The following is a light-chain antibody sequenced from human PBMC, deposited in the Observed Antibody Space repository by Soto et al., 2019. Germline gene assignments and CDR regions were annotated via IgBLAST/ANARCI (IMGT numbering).Light chain of an antibody. CDR1: PSVTNF. CDR3: QKSNIWPQVN. CDR2: GAF. V-gene: IGKV3-11*01. Sequence: EILSTYSPATLSLSPVEIDTLSCRSSPSVTNFLAWYQQKPGQAPRLLIYGAFNRATGIPDRFSGSGSGTDFTLTIRRLEPEDSAIYYCQKSNIWPQVNFGKGKRLEIK. J-gene: IGKJ5*01.